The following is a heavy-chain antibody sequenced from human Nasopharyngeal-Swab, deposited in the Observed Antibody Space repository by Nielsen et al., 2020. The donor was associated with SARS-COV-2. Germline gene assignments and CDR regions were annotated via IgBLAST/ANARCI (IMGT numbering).Heavy chain of an antibody. CDR3: ARDLDCSGGSCYSGLL. CDR1: GCSISSSIYY. J-gene: IGHJ4*02. CDR2: IYYSGST. Sequence: SETLSLTCPFSGCSISSSIYYWGWIRQPPGKGLEWIGSIYYSGSTYYNPSLKSRVTISVDTSKNQFSLKLSSVTAADTAVYYCARDLDCSGGSCYSGLLWGQGTLVTVSS. D-gene: IGHD2-15*01. V-gene: IGHV4-39*07.